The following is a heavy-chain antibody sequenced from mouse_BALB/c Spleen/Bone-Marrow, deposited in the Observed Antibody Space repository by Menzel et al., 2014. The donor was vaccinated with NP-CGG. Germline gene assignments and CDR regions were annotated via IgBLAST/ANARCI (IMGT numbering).Heavy chain of an antibody. Sequence: QVQLQQSGAELVRPGTSVKISCKASGYTFTNSWLGWVKQRPGHGLEWIGDIYPGGGYTDYNEKFKGKATLTADTSSSTAYMQLSSLTSEDSAVYFCARDMITTRAMDYWGQGTSVTVSS. CDR3: ARDMITTRAMDY. V-gene: IGHV1-63*02. CDR1: GYTFTNSW. J-gene: IGHJ4*01. D-gene: IGHD2-4*01. CDR2: IYPGGGYT.